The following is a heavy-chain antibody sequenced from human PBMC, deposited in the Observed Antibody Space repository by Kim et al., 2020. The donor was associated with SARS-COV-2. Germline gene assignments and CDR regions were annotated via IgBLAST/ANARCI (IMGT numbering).Heavy chain of an antibody. D-gene: IGHD6-19*01. CDR1: GYTFTTYY. CDR3: ARDRNGWSPFDS. Sequence: ASVKVSCKASGYTFTTYYMHWVRQAPGQGLEWMGIINPSSGDTTNAQKFRGRVTMTSDTSTSTVYMELSGLRSDDTALYFCARDRNGWSPFDSWGQGTLVTVSS. CDR2: INPSSGDT. J-gene: IGHJ4*02. V-gene: IGHV1-46*01.